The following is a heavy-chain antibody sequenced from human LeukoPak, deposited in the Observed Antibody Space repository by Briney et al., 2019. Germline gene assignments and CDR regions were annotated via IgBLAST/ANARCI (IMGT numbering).Heavy chain of an antibody. CDR2: INHSGST. V-gene: IGHV4-34*01. J-gene: IGHJ5*02. Sequence: SETLSLTCAVYGGSFSGYYWSWIRQPPGKGLEWIGEINHSGSTNYNPSLKSRVTISVDTSKNQFSLKLSSVTAADTAVYYCARGGGNYSNYDCFAPGGREPRLPVPS. CDR1: GGSFSGYY. CDR3: ARGGGNYSNYDCFAP. D-gene: IGHD4-4*01.